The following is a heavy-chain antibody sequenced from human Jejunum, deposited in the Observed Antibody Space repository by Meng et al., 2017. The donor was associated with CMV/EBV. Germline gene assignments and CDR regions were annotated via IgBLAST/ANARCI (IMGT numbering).Heavy chain of an antibody. D-gene: IGHD2-21*01. CDR3: ARQKCGGDCDMDV. Sequence: ASGFTFSSYGMNWVRQVPGKGLEWVANIKQDGSERYYVESVKGRFTISRNNAKNSLFLQMDGLRAEDTAVYYCARQKCGGDCDMDVWGQGTTVTVSS. CDR1: GFTFSSYG. CDR2: IKQDGSER. V-gene: IGHV3-7*01. J-gene: IGHJ6*02.